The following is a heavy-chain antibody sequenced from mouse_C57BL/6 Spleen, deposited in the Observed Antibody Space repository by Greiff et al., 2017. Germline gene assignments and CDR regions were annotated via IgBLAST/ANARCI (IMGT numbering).Heavy chain of an antibody. CDR2: IDPSDSYT. CDR1: GYTFTSYW. J-gene: IGHJ1*03. V-gene: IGHV1-59*01. Sequence: QVQLQQPGAELVRPGTSVKLSCKASGYTFTSYWMHWVQQRPGQGLEWIGVIDPSDSYTNYNQKFKGTATLTVDTSSSTAYMQLSSLTSEDSAVYYCARENYYGCSYWYYDVWGTGTTVTVSS. D-gene: IGHD1-1*01. CDR3: ARENYYGCSYWYYDV.